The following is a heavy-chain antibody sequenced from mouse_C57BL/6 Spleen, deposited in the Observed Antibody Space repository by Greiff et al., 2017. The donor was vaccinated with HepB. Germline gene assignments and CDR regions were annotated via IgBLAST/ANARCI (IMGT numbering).Heavy chain of an antibody. J-gene: IGHJ3*01. D-gene: IGHD1-1*01. CDR1: GFTFSSYA. Sequence: EVKLVESGGGLVKPGGSLKLSCAASGFTFSSYAMSWVRQTPEKRLEWVATISDGGSYTYYPDNVKGRFTISRDNAKNNLYLQMSHLKSEDTAMYYCAIVHYYGSSPWFAYWGQGTLVTVSA. CDR3: AIVHYYGSSPWFAY. CDR2: ISDGGSYT. V-gene: IGHV5-4*03.